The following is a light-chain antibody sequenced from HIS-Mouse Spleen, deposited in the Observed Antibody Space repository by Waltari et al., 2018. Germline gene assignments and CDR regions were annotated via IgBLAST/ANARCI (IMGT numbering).Light chain of an antibody. J-gene: IGKJ1*01. Sequence: DIQLTQSPSFLSASVGDRVTITCRASQGIRSYLAWYQQKPGKAPKLLIYAASTLQSGVPSRFSGSGSGTEFTLTISSLQPDDFATYYCQQYRTFGQGTKVEIK. V-gene: IGKV1-9*01. CDR3: QQYRT. CDR1: QGIRSY. CDR2: AAS.